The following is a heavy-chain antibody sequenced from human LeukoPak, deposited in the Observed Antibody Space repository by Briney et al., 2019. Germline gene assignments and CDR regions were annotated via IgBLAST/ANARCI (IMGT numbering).Heavy chain of an antibody. Sequence: GGSLRLSCAASGFTFSSYSMNWVRQAPGKGLEWVSSISSSSSYIYYADSVKGRFTISRDNAMNSLYLQMNSLRAEDTAVYYCARAEVVVIDYWGQGTLVTVSS. CDR2: ISSSSSYI. V-gene: IGHV3-21*01. CDR3: ARAEVVVIDY. J-gene: IGHJ4*02. D-gene: IGHD3-22*01. CDR1: GFTFSSYS.